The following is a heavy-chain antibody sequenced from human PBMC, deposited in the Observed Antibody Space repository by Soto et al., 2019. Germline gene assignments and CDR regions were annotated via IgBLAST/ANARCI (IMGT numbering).Heavy chain of an antibody. V-gene: IGHV3-23*01. CDR2: ISGSGGST. J-gene: IGHJ3*02. Sequence: GGSLRLSCAASGFTFSIYAMSWLRKAQGKGLEWVSAISGSGGSTYYADSVKGRFTISRDNSKNTLYLQMNSLRAEDTAVYYCAKDLIVAILLSPWDAFDIWGQGTMVTVSS. CDR3: AKDLIVAILLSPWDAFDI. CDR1: GFTFSIYA. D-gene: IGHD5-12*01.